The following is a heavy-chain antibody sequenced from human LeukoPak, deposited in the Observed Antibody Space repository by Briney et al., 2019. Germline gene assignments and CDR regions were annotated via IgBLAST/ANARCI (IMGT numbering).Heavy chain of an antibody. CDR3: ARELGGNSGGGIDY. CDR2: IYYSGST. CDR1: GVSISSGDYY. D-gene: IGHD4-23*01. Sequence: PSHTLSLTFTVSGVSISSGDYYWSLIRQPPGKSLEWIGYIYYSGSTYYNPSLKSRGTISVDTSKNQFSLKLSSVTAADTAVYYCARELGGNSGGGIDYWGQGTLVTVSS. V-gene: IGHV4-30-4*01. J-gene: IGHJ4*02.